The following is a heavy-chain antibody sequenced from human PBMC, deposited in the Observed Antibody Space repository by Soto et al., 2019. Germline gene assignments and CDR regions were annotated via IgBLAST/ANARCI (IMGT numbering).Heavy chain of an antibody. D-gene: IGHD7-27*01. CDR1: GFTLSRHA. J-gene: IGHJ4*02. V-gene: IGHV3-30-3*01. CDR3: ARDPGDVGVGYFDN. CDR2: ISYDGDIE. Sequence: QVQLLDSGGGVVQPGKSLRLSCAASGFTLSRHAMHWVRQTPGKGLEWLAVISYDGDIERYADSVKGRFTMSRDNSKNTLSLQPNSLRPEDTAVYYCARDPGDVGVGYFDNWGQGTRVTVSS.